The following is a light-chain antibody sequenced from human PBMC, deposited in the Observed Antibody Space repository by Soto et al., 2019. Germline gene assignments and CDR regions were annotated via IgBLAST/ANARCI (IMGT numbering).Light chain of an antibody. Sequence: QTVVTQEPSFSVSPGGTVTLTCGLSSGSVSTNYYPSWYQQTPGQAPRTLIYSTNTRSSGVPDRFSGSILGNKAALTITGAQADDESYYYCVLYMGSGIWVFGGGTKVTVL. J-gene: IGLJ3*02. CDR2: STN. V-gene: IGLV8-61*01. CDR3: VLYMGSGIWV. CDR1: SGSVSTNYY.